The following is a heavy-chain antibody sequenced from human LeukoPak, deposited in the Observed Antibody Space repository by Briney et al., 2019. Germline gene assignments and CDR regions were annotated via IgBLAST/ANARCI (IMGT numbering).Heavy chain of an antibody. Sequence: PGGSLRLSCAASGFTFSSYAMHWVRQAPGKGLEWVSSISSSSSYIYYADSVKGRFTISRDNAKNSLYLQMNSLRAKDTAVYYCARDQSNDNAFDIWGQGTMVTVSS. J-gene: IGHJ3*02. CDR1: GFTFSSYA. D-gene: IGHD3-22*01. V-gene: IGHV3-21*01. CDR2: ISSSSSYI. CDR3: ARDQSNDNAFDI.